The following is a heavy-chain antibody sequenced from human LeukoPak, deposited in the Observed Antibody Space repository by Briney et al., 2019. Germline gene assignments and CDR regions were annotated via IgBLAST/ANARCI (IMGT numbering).Heavy chain of an antibody. CDR3: ARAYPRQWLETGFDY. Sequence: ASVKVSCTASGYTFTSYYMHWVRQAPGQGLEWMGWINPNSGGTNYAQKFQGRVTMTRDTSISTAYMELSRLRSDDTAVYYCARAYPRQWLETGFDYWGQGTLVTVSS. CDR2: INPNSGGT. CDR1: GYTFTSYY. J-gene: IGHJ4*02. D-gene: IGHD6-19*01. V-gene: IGHV1-2*02.